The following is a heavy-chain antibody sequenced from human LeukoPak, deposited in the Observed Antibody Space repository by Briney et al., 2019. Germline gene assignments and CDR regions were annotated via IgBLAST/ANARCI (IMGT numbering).Heavy chain of an antibody. J-gene: IGHJ6*03. CDR2: IYPGDSDT. V-gene: IGHV5-51*01. Sequence: GESLKISCKGSGYTFITYWIGWVRQMPGKGLEWMGIIYPGDSDTRYSPSFQGQVTISADKSISTAYLQWSSLKASDTAMYYCARQYYYGSGSWEYYMDVWGKGTTVTISS. CDR1: GYTFITYW. CDR3: ARQYYYGSGSWEYYMDV. D-gene: IGHD3-10*01.